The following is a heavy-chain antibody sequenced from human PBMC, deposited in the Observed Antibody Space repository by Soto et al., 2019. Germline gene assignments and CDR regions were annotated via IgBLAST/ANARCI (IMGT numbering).Heavy chain of an antibody. J-gene: IGHJ5*02. Sequence: EALSLTGAGPGGSISSSSYSRGRIRQTPGKGLEWIGSIYYSGSTYYNPSLKSRVTISVDTSKNQFSLKLSSVTAADTAVYYCASPKIAFYNWFDPWGQGTLVTVSS. CDR2: IYYSGST. CDR3: ASPKIAFYNWFDP. V-gene: IGHV4-39*01. D-gene: IGHD3-3*02. CDR1: GGSISSSSYS.